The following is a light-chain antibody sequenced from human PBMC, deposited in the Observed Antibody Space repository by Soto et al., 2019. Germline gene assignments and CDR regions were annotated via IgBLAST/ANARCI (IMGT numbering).Light chain of an antibody. CDR3: QKYDNVPWT. V-gene: IGKV1-27*01. CDR2: AAS. Sequence: DIQMTQSPSSLSASVGDRVTITCRASLGISNSLAWYQQKPGTVPKLLIYAASTLHSGAPSRFSGSGSGTDFTLTISSLQPEAVATYYCQKYDNVPWTFGQGTKVEIK. CDR1: LGISNS. J-gene: IGKJ1*01.